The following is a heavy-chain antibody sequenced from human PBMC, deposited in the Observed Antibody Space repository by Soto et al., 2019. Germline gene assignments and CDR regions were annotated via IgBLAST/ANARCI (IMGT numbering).Heavy chain of an antibody. Sequence: GGSLRLSCTASGFTFGDYAMNWVRQAPGKGLEWVGFIRSKAYGGTPEYAASVKGRFTISRDDSKSSAYLQMNSLQAEDTAIYFCSRSGTAVPNHDLDYWGQGTLVTVSS. CDR3: SRSGTAVPNHDLDY. D-gene: IGHD1-1*01. CDR1: GFTFGDYA. V-gene: IGHV3-49*04. J-gene: IGHJ4*02. CDR2: IRSKAYGGTP.